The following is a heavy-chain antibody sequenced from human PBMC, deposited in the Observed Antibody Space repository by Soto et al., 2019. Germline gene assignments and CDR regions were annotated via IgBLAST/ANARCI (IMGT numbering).Heavy chain of an antibody. J-gene: IGHJ5*02. CDR2: IIPIFGTA. CDR1: GSTFSSYA. CDR3: ARDLEGFGYCNGGSSHNGYGDYGNWFDP. D-gene: IGHD2-15*01. V-gene: IGHV1-69*01. Sequence: QVQLVQSGAEVKKPGSSVKVSCKASGSTFSSYAISWVRQAPGQGLEWMGGIIPIFGTANYAQKFQGRVTITADESTSTAYMELSSLRSEDTAVYYCARDLEGFGYCNGGSSHNGYGDYGNWFDPWGQGTLATVSS.